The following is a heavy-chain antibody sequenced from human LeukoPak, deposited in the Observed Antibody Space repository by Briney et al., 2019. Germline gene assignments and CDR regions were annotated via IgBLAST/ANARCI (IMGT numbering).Heavy chain of an antibody. J-gene: IGHJ4*02. CDR3: ARGWDSSGQMPFLY. V-gene: IGHV1-18*01. CDR1: GYTFTSYG. Sequence: ASVKVSCKASGYTFTSYGISWVRQAPGQGLEWMGWISAYNGNTNYPQKFQGRVTITADVSTSTAYMELSSLRSEDTAVYYCARGWDSSGQMPFLYWGQGTLVTVSS. D-gene: IGHD3-22*01. CDR2: ISAYNGNT.